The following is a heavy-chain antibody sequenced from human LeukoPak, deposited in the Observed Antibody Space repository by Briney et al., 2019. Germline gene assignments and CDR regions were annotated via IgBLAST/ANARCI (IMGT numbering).Heavy chain of an antibody. D-gene: IGHD1-26*01. V-gene: IGHV3-74*01. CDR2: INGDGSNT. J-gene: IGHJ3*02. Sequence: GGSLRLSCAASGFTFSSYWMHWVRQAPGKGLVWVSRINGDGSNTRYADSVKGRFTISRDNAKNSLYLQMNSLRAEDTAVYYCSRGGSTPEARGDVFDIWGQGTMVSVSS. CDR3: SRGGSTPEARGDVFDI. CDR1: GFTFSSYW.